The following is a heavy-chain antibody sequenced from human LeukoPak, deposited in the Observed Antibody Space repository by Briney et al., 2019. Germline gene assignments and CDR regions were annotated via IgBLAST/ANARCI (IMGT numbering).Heavy chain of an antibody. D-gene: IGHD3-22*01. V-gene: IGHV3-11*01. CDR2: ISSSGSTI. J-gene: IGHJ4*02. CDR1: GFTFSGYY. Sequence: GGSLRLSCAASGFTFSGYYMSWIRQAPGKGREWVSYISSSGSTIHYADSVKGRFTISRDNAKNSLYLQMNSLRAEDTAVYYCAGSPDDDDSSGYYLFDYWGQGTLVTVSS. CDR3: AGSPDDDDSSGYYLFDY.